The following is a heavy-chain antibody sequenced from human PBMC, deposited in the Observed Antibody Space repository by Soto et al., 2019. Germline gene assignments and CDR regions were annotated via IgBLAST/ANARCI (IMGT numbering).Heavy chain of an antibody. J-gene: IGHJ5*02. Sequence: VGSLRLSCTASGLNLSSHWMTWVRQLSGKGLEWVANINQDGSAKYYAESVKGLFTISRDTVKNLLSLQMNSLRVEATAVYYCARSCRHNLDPWGQGAPVTVSS. CDR1: GLNLSSHW. CDR2: INQDGSAK. CDR3: ARSCRHNLDP. D-gene: IGHD1-1*01. V-gene: IGHV3-7*01.